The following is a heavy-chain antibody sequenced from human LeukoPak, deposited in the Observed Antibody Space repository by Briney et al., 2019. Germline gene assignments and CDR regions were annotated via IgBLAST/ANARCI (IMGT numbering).Heavy chain of an antibody. J-gene: IGHJ6*03. D-gene: IGHD2-21*01. CDR2: INPNSGGT. CDR1: GYTFTGHY. CDR3: ARSPLWYYYMDV. Sequence: GASVKVSCKASGYTFTGHYMHWVRQAPGQGLEWMGRINPNSGGTNYAQKFQGRVTMTRDTSISTAYMELSRLRSDDTAVYYCARSPLWYYYMDVWGKGTTVTVSS. V-gene: IGHV1-2*06.